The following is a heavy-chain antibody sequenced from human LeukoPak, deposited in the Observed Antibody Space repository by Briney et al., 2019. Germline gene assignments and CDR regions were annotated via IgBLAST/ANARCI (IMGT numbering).Heavy chain of an antibody. J-gene: IGHJ4*02. CDR2: IKQDGSEK. Sequence: RGGSLRLSCAASGFTFSSYWMTWVRQAPGKGLEWVANIKQDGSEKYYVDSVEGRFTISRDNAKNSLYLQMNSLRAEDTAVYYCARARGSYGYFFDYWGQGSLVTVSS. CDR1: GFTFSSYW. CDR3: ARARGSYGYFFDY. D-gene: IGHD1-26*01. V-gene: IGHV3-7*01.